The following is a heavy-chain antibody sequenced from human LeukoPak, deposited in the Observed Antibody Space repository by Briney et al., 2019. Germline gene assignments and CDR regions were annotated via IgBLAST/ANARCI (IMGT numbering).Heavy chain of an antibody. V-gene: IGHV4-34*01. CDR1: GVSFYDYY. Sequence: SETLSLTCAVSGVSFYDYYWSWVPPTPGKGLEWIGEINHSVYTNGSTSLKSRVTLSIDTSRKQFSLNLRSVTVADTGIYYCTRMTAGHDYWGQGTLVTVSS. J-gene: IGHJ4*02. D-gene: IGHD2-21*02. CDR3: TRMTAGHDY. CDR2: INHSVYT.